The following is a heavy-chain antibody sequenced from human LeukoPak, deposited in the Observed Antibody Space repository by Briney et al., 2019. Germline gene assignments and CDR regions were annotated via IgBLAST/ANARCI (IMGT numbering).Heavy chain of an antibody. CDR3: ARAPPPYYYDSSGYLNAFDI. CDR1: GGSISSGGYY. CDR2: IYHSGST. V-gene: IGHV4-30-2*01. Sequence: SETLSLTCTVSGGSISSGGYYWSWIRQPPGKGLEWIGYIYHSGSTYYNPSLKSRVTISVDTSKNQFSLKLSSVTAADTAVYYCARAPPPYYYDSSGYLNAFDIWGQGTMVTVSS. J-gene: IGHJ3*02. D-gene: IGHD3-22*01.